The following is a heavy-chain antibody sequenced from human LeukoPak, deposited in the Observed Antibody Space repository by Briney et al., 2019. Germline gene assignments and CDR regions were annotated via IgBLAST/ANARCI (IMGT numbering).Heavy chain of an antibody. CDR2: INPSGGGR. D-gene: IGHD3-22*01. V-gene: IGHV1-46*01. CDR3: ARSNNYYESSGYYAKSRRDFDY. Sequence: ASVKLSCKSSGYTFTSYYMHWVRQAPGQGLGLMGIINPSGGGRSYAQKYQGRVTMTRATSTSTIYMELSSLRSEDTAVYYCARSNNYYESSGYYAKSRRDFDYWAREPWSPSPQ. J-gene: IGHJ4*02. CDR1: GYTFTSYY.